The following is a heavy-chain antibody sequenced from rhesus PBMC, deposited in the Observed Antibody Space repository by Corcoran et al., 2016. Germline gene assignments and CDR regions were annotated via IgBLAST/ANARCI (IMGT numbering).Heavy chain of an antibody. D-gene: IGHD1-44*01. Sequence: QVQLQESGPGLVKPSETLSLTCAVSGGSLSSSNWWSWSRPPPGKGLEWIGQIYGGSGSTYYNPSLKSRVTVSKDTSKNQFSLKLSSVTAADTAVYYCARGGHNALFDYWGQGVLVTVSS. CDR3: ARGGHNALFDY. CDR2: IYGGSGST. CDR1: GGSLSSSNW. V-gene: IGHV4S19*01. J-gene: IGHJ4*01.